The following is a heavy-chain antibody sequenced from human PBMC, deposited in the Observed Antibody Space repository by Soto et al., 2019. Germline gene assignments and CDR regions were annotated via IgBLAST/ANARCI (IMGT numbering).Heavy chain of an antibody. Sequence: QVQLVESGGGGVQPGRSLRLSCAASRFTFSGYGMHWVRQAPGKGLEWVAVISYDGSNKFYADSVKGRFTISRDNSKNTLYLQMNSLRPEDTAVYYCAKGGRAYCGGDCRYYFDYWGQGTLVTVSS. CDR1: RFTFSGYG. J-gene: IGHJ4*02. V-gene: IGHV3-30*18. CDR2: ISYDGSNK. D-gene: IGHD2-21*02. CDR3: AKGGRAYCGGDCRYYFDY.